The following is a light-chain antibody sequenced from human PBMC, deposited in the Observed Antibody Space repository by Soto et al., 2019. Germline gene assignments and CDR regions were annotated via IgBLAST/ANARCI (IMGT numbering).Light chain of an antibody. J-gene: IGKJ4*01. Sequence: EIVMTQSPATLSVSPGESATLSCRASQSVSNNLTWYQQKPGQPPRLLIYGASTRATGIPARFSGSGFGTEFTLTISSLQSEDFVVYYCQQYSNWPLLSFGGGTKVDIK. CDR2: GAS. CDR1: QSVSNN. CDR3: QQYSNWPLLS. V-gene: IGKV3-15*01.